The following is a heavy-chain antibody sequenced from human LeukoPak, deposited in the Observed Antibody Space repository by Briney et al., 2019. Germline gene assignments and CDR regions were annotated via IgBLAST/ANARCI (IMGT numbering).Heavy chain of an antibody. D-gene: IGHD2-2*01. CDR3: VRGEYCSSTSCHFDY. V-gene: IGHV1-24*01. J-gene: IGHJ4*02. Sequence: ASVKASCKVSGYTLTELSMHWVRQAPGKGLEWMGGFDPEDGETIYAQKFQGRVTITADKSTSTAYMELRSLRSDDTAVYYCVRGEYCSSTSCHFDYWGQGTLVTVSS. CDR1: GYTLTELS. CDR2: FDPEDGET.